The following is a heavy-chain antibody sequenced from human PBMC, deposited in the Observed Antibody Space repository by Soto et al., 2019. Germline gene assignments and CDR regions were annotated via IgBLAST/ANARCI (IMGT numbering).Heavy chain of an antibody. D-gene: IGHD6-19*01. CDR1: GFTFSSYG. V-gene: IGHV3-30*18. CDR2: ISYDGSNK. Sequence: PGGSLRISFAAYGFTFSSYGMNWVRQAPGKGLEWVAVISYDGSNKYYADSVKGRFTISRDNSKNTLYLQMNSLRAEDTAVYYCAKDPGGQAVALDYWGQGT. J-gene: IGHJ4*02. CDR3: AKDPGGQAVALDY.